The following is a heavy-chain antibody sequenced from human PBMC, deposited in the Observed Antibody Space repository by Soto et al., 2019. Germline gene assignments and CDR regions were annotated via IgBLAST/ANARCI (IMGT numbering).Heavy chain of an antibody. CDR2: IYWDDDK. CDR3: VHGLNYGDYVGAFDI. Sequence: QITLKESGPTLVKPTQTLTLTCTFSGFSLSTSGVGVAWIGQPPGKALEWLALIYWDDDKRYSPSLKSRLTITKDTSENQVVHTMTNMDPVDTATYYCVHGLNYGDYVGAFDIWGQGTMVTVSS. D-gene: IGHD4-17*01. CDR1: GFSLSTSGVG. J-gene: IGHJ3*02. V-gene: IGHV2-5*02.